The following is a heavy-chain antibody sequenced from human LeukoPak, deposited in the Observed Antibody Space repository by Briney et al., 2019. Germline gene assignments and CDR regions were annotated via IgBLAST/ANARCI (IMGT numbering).Heavy chain of an antibody. V-gene: IGHV3-21*01. CDR3: ARDREITGTTSGYYYMDV. CDR1: GFTFSSYS. D-gene: IGHD1-7*01. CDR2: ISSSSSYI. J-gene: IGHJ6*03. Sequence: GGSLRLSCAASGFTFSSYSMNWVRQAPGKGLEWVSSISSSSSYIYYADSVKGRFTISRDNAKNSLYLQMNSLRAEDTAVYYCARDREITGTTSGYYYMDVWGKGTTVTVSS.